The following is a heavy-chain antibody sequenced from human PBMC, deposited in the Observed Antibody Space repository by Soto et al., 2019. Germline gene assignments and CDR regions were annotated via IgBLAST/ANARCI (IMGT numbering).Heavy chain of an antibody. CDR2: IYYSGGI. CDR3: ARVMMALVSWSLYYYGMDV. CDR1: GASISADGYY. D-gene: IGHD2-21*01. V-gene: IGHV4-31*01. J-gene: IGHJ6*02. Sequence: QVQLQESGPGLVKPSQTVSLTCTVSGASISADGYYWSWIRRHPGKGLEWIGYIYYSGGICYNPPLKSLPTISVDTSRNQLSLKLTSVTAADTAVYYCARVMMALVSWSLYYYGMDVWGQGTTVIVSS.